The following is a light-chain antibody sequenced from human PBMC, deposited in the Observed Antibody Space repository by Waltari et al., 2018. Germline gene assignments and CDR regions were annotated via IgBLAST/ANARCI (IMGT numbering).Light chain of an antibody. Sequence: ENVLPQSPGTLSLSAGARATLACRASQSVSSSYLAWYQQKPGQAPRLLIYGASSRATGIPDRFSGSGSGTDFTLTISRLEPEDFAVYYCQQYGSSLYTFGQGTNLEIK. CDR2: GAS. V-gene: IGKV3-20*01. CDR3: QQYGSSLYT. CDR1: QSVSSSY. J-gene: IGKJ2*01.